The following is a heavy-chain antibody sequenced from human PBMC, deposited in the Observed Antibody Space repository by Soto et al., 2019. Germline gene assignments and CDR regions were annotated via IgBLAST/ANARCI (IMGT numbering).Heavy chain of an antibody. V-gene: IGHV5-51*01. J-gene: IGHJ5*02. CDR3: ARSGSSFLKSWFDR. D-gene: IGHD6-13*01. CDR1: GYIFTSYW. Sequence: PGESLKISCNGSGYIFTSYWIGWVRQMPGKGLEWVGIIYPGDSDTRYSPSFQGQVTISADKSISTAYLQWSSLKASDTAMYYCARSGSSFLKSWFDRWGQGTLVTVSS. CDR2: IYPGDSDT.